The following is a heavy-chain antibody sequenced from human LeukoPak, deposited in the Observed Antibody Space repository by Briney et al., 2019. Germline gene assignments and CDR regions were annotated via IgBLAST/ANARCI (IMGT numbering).Heavy chain of an antibody. CDR2: FSGSGDST. CDR3: AKPPESAAAPSGYYYYYYMDV. Sequence: AGGSLRLSCAASGFTFSSYGMSWVRQAPGKGVEWVSAFSGSGDSTYYADSEKGRFTISRDNSKNTLYLQMNSLRDEDTAGYYCAKPPESAAAPSGYYYYYYMDVWGKGTTVTVSS. V-gene: IGHV3-23*01. J-gene: IGHJ6*03. D-gene: IGHD2-2*01. CDR1: GFTFSSYG.